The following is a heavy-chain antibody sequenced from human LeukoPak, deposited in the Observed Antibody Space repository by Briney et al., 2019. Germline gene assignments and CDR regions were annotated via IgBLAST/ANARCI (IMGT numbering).Heavy chain of an antibody. D-gene: IGHD5-24*01. Sequence: GSVTVSCTASGYTFTGYYMHWVRQAPGQGLEWMGWINPNSGGTNYAQRFQGRVTINRDTSISTAYMEVSRLRSDDTAVYYCASGRDGYNYDYFDYWGQGTLVTVSS. CDR1: GYTFTGYY. CDR3: ASGRDGYNYDYFDY. CDR2: INPNSGGT. V-gene: IGHV1-2*02. J-gene: IGHJ4*02.